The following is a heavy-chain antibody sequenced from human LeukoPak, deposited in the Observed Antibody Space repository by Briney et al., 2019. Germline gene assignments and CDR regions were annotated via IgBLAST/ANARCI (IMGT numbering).Heavy chain of an antibody. CDR3: AKDISQGYTYGFIEQDF. J-gene: IGHJ4*02. D-gene: IGHD5-18*01. CDR2: ISGDGGST. V-gene: IGHV3-23*01. CDR1: GFTFSTYA. Sequence: GGSLRLSCAASGFTFSTYAMSWVRQAPGKGLEWVSAISGDGGSTYYADSLKGRFTISRDNSKNTLYLQMNSLRAEDTAVYYCAKDISQGYTYGFIEQDFWGQGTPVTVSS.